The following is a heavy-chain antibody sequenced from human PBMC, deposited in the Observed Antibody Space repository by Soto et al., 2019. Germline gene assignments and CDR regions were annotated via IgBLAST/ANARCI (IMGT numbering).Heavy chain of an antibody. Sequence: QVQLVQSGAEVKKPGTSVRISCKTSGYTLSNYDINWVRQAAGQGLEWMGWMNPKSGYTGSARNFQGRVTMTRDTSMTTAYMELSSLRSEDTAMYYCARVMGSVDFWGQGTLVTVSS. CDR3: ARVMGSVDF. V-gene: IGHV1-8*01. D-gene: IGHD1-26*01. CDR1: GYTLSNYD. J-gene: IGHJ4*02. CDR2: MNPKSGYT.